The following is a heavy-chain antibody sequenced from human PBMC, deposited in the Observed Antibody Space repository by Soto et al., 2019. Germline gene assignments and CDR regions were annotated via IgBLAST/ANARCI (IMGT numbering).Heavy chain of an antibody. V-gene: IGHV3-30*18. CDR1: GFTFSSYG. J-gene: IGHJ6*01. D-gene: IGHD4-4*01. Sequence: QVQLVESGGGVVQPGRSLRLSCAASGFTFSSYGMHWVRQAPGKGLEWVAVISYDGSNKYYADSVKGRFTISRDNSKNTLYLQMNSLRAEDTAVYYCAKDIIMTTVTPDVW. CDR2: ISYDGSNK. CDR3: AKDIIMTTVTPDV.